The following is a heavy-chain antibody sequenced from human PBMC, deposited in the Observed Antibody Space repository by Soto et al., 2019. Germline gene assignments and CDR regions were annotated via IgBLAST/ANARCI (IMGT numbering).Heavy chain of an antibody. Sequence: QVQLVESGGGVVQPGRSLRLSCAASGFTVSSNGMHWVRQAPGKGLEWVAVILRDGGTKFYADSVKGRFTISKDNSRNTLCLEMNSLRGDDMAIYYCTGEVASGYWGQGTLVTVSS. CDR3: TGEVASGY. D-gene: IGHD2-8*02. CDR1: GFTVSSNG. V-gene: IGHV3-30*03. CDR2: ILRDGGTK. J-gene: IGHJ4*02.